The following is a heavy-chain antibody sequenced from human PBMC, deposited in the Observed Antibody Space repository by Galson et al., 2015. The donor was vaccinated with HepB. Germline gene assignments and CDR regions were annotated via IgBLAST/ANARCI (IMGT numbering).Heavy chain of an antibody. CDR3: ARVGGRLTTHFDC. D-gene: IGHD3-16*01. CDR2: ISAHKGDI. J-gene: IGHJ4*02. CDR1: GFTLTSYG. V-gene: IGHV1-18*04. Sequence: SVKVSCKASGFTLTSYGISWVRQAPGQGLEWVGWISAHKGDINDAEKLQSRLTMTTDTSTSTAYMELRSLRADDTAVYYCARVGGRLTTHFDCWGQGTLVTVSS.